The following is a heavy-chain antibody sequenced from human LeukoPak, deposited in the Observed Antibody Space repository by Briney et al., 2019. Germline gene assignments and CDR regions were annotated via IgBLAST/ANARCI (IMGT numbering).Heavy chain of an antibody. CDR2: IYTSGST. Sequence: SETLSLTCTASGGSISSYYWSWIRQPAGKGLEWIGRIYTSGSTNYNPSLRSRVTMSVDTSKNQFSLKLSSVTAADTAVYYCRGSSWGLIDYWGQGTLVTVSS. V-gene: IGHV4-4*07. J-gene: IGHJ4*02. CDR1: GGSISSYY. CDR3: RGSSWGLIDY. D-gene: IGHD6-13*01.